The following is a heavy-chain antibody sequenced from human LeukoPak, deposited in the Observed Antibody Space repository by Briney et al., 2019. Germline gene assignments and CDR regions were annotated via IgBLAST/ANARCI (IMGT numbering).Heavy chain of an antibody. V-gene: IGHV4-61*01. CDR1: GGSVSSGRYY. CDR2: IYYSGRT. J-gene: IGHJ4*02. CDR3: ARSHRRGDTGYDRVGFDS. Sequence: SETLSLTCTVSGGSVSSGRYYWSWIRQPPGKGLEWIGYIYYSGRTNYNPSLKSRATISVDTSNNQFSLNLNSVIAADTAVYYCARSHRRGDTGYDRVGFDSWGQGTLVTVSS. D-gene: IGHD5-12*01.